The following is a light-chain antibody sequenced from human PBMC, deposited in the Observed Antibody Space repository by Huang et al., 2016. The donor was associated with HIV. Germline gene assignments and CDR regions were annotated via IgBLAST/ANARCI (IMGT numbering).Light chain of an antibody. CDR2: DAS. Sequence: EIVLTQSPATLSLSPGERATLSCRASQGLANYLAWYQQKPGQAPGLLIYDASNRATGIPARCSGSGSGTDFTLTISSLEPEDFAVYYCQQRGNWQLTFGGGTKVEIK. CDR3: QQRGNWQLT. J-gene: IGKJ4*01. V-gene: IGKV3-11*01. CDR1: QGLANY.